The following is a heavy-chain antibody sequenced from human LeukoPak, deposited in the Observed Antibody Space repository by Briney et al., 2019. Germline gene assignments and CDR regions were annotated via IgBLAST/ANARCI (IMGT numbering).Heavy chain of an antibody. CDR3: ARWDNHGYVDY. Sequence: SETLSHTCTVSAGSINNYYWSWIRQPAGKGLEWIGRIYSTGSTNNNPSLKSRVTMSVDTSKNQSSLKLSSVTAADTAVYYCARWDNHGYVDYWGQGTLVTVSS. J-gene: IGHJ4*02. D-gene: IGHD1-26*01. V-gene: IGHV4-4*07. CDR2: IYSTGST. CDR1: AGSINNYY.